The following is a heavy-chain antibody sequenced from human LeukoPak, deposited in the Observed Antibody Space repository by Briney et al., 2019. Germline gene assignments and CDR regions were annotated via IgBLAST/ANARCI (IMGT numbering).Heavy chain of an antibody. CDR3: ARERWWGNDAFDI. CDR2: IYHSGST. J-gene: IGHJ3*02. CDR1: GYSISSGYY. Sequence: SETLSLTCAVSGYSISSGYYWGWIRQPPGKGLEWIGSIYHSGSTYYNPSLKSRVTISVDTSKNQFSLKLSSVTAADTAVYYCARERWWGNDAFDIWGQGTMVTVSS. V-gene: IGHV4-38-2*02. D-gene: IGHD2-15*01.